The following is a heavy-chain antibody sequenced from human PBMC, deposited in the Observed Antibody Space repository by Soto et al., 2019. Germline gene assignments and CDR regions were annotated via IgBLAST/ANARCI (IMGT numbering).Heavy chain of an antibody. V-gene: IGHV3-49*04. Sequence: GGSLRLSCTTSGFTFGDYAMSWVRQAPGKGLEWVGFIRSKAYGGTTEYAASVKARFTISRDDFKSIVYLQMNSLKTEDTAVYYCTTYRGTSYYYYGLDVWGQGTTVTVSS. CDR1: GFTFGDYA. D-gene: IGHD2-15*01. J-gene: IGHJ6*02. CDR2: IRSKAYGGTT. CDR3: TTYRGTSYYYYGLDV.